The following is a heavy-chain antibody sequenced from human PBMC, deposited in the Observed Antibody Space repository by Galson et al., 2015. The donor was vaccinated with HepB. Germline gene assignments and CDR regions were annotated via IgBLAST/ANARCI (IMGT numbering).Heavy chain of an antibody. CDR2: IYYSGST. J-gene: IGHJ6*02. CDR3: ARLSTGYSSGWYAPRVYYGMDV. D-gene: IGHD6-19*01. CDR1: GDSVRSGTHY. Sequence: LSLTCSVSGDSVRSGTHYWGWIRQPPGKGLEWIGSIYYSGSTYYNPSLKSRVTISVDTSKNQFSLKLSSVTAADTAVYYCARLSTGYSSGWYAPRVYYGMDVWGQGTTVSVSS. V-gene: IGHV4-39*01.